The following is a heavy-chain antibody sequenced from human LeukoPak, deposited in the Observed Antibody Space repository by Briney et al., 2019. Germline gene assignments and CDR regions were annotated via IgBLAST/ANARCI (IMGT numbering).Heavy chain of an antibody. J-gene: IGHJ4*02. D-gene: IGHD1-26*01. Sequence: ASVKDSCKASGYTFTGYYIHWVRQAPGQELEWMGRINPNTGDTHYERKFRGRVTMTRDTSITTAYMELSRLRSDDTAIIYCARGDSGSYSPSAFWGQGTLVTVS. CDR2: INPNTGDT. CDR3: ARGDSGSYSPSAF. CDR1: GYTFTGYY. V-gene: IGHV1-2*06.